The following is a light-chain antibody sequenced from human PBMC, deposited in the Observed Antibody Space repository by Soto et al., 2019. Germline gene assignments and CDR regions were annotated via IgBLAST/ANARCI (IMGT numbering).Light chain of an antibody. Sequence: EIVLKHSPGTLSLSPCERATLSFSASQSVSSSYLAWYQQKPGQAPRLLIYGASSRATGIPDRFSGSGSGTDFTLTISRLEPEDFAVYYCQQYGSSPGITFGQGTRLEIK. CDR3: QQYGSSPGIT. CDR1: QSVSSSY. CDR2: GAS. J-gene: IGKJ5*01. V-gene: IGKV3-20*01.